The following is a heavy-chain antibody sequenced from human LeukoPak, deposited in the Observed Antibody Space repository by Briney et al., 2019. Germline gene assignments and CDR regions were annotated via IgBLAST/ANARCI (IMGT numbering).Heavy chain of an antibody. Sequence: GSSVKVSCKASGGTFSSYAISWVRQAPGQGLEWMGGIIPIFGTANYAQKFQGRVTITTDESTSTAYMELSSLRSEDTAVYYCARAHYDYVLGTAFDIWGQGTMVTVSS. V-gene: IGHV1-69*05. CDR1: GGTFSSYA. D-gene: IGHD3-16*01. J-gene: IGHJ3*02. CDR3: ARAHYDYVLGTAFDI. CDR2: IIPIFGTA.